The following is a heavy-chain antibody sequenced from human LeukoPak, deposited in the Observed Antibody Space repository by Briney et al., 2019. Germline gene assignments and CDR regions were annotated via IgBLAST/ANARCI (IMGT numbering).Heavy chain of an antibody. CDR3: AKGSLGYYDSSGYYLNYYFDY. Sequence: GGSLRLSCAASGFNFRNYGMYWVRQATGKGLEWVSNIIGSDGSTYYADSVKGRFSISRDNSKNTLYLQMNSLRAEDTAVYYCAKGSLGYYDSSGYYLNYYFDYWGQGTLVTVSS. CDR2: IIGSDGST. D-gene: IGHD3-22*01. J-gene: IGHJ4*02. V-gene: IGHV3-23*01. CDR1: GFNFRNYG.